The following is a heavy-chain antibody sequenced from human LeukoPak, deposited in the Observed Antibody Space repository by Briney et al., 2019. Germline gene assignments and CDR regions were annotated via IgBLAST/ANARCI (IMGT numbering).Heavy chain of an antibody. Sequence: SETLSLTCTVSGGSIRSDNYYWGWIRQSQGKGREWIANIYYNGRTYYNPSLKSRVSVSVNTSKIQFSLSLSSATAADTAVYYCARVFYDTSAAFDYWGQGILVTVSS. CDR2: IYYNGRT. CDR3: ARVFYDTSAAFDY. J-gene: IGHJ4*02. V-gene: IGHV4-39*01. CDR1: GGSIRSDNYY. D-gene: IGHD3-22*01.